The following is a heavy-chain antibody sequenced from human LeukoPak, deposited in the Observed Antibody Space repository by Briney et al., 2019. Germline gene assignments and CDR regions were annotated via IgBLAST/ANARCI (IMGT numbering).Heavy chain of an antibody. Sequence: GGSLRLSCAASGLTLSRYWMTWVRQAPGKGLEWVANINQDGNRKYYVDSVKGRFTISRDNAKNSLYLQMNSLRAEDTAVYYCARAQYYYGSEGDYYYYYYMDVWGKGTTVTISS. CDR1: GLTLSRYW. J-gene: IGHJ6*03. CDR3: ARAQYYYGSEGDYYYYYYMDV. CDR2: INQDGNRK. V-gene: IGHV3-7*03. D-gene: IGHD3-10*01.